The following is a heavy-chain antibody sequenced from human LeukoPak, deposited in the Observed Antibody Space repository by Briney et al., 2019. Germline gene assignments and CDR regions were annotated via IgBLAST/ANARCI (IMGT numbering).Heavy chain of an antibody. CDR2: ISNTGDFI. CDR1: GLTFSDEY. Sequence: GGSLRLSCAASGLTFSDEYMSWIRQAPGKGLEWVSYISNTGDFIAYADSVKGRFTISRDNAKNSLYLQMNSLRAEDAAAYYCVGGRGAGPGAHFDYWGQGTLVTVSS. V-gene: IGHV3-11*01. D-gene: IGHD3-10*01. CDR3: VGGRGAGPGAHFDY. J-gene: IGHJ4*02.